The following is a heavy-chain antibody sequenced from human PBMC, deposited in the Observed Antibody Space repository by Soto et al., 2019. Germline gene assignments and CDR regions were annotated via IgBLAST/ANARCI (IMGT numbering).Heavy chain of an antibody. D-gene: IGHD6-19*01. CDR3: AKDSGFGWLNFGI. V-gene: IGHV3-23*01. J-gene: IGHJ1*01. CDR2: ITGSGGNT. CDR1: GFTFSSYA. Sequence: EVQVLESGGGLVQPGGSLRLSCAASGFTFSSYAMSWVRQAPGQVLEWVSCITGSGGNTYYADSVKGRFTISRDNYKNTLYLQMNSLRAEDTAVYFCAKDSGFGWLNFGIWGEGAMVTVSS.